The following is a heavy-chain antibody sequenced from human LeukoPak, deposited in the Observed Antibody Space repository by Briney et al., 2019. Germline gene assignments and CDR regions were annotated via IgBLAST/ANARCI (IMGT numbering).Heavy chain of an antibody. CDR3: ARGGYYGSGNDFRFDP. CDR2: INNSGST. J-gene: IGHJ5*02. Sequence: PSETLSLTCAVYGGSFSGYYWNWIRQPPGKGLEWIGEINNSGSTNYNPSLKSRVTISRDTSKNQFSLKLSSVTAADTAVYYCARGGYYGSGNDFRFDPWGQGTLVTVSS. CDR1: GGSFSGYY. D-gene: IGHD3-10*01. V-gene: IGHV4-34*01.